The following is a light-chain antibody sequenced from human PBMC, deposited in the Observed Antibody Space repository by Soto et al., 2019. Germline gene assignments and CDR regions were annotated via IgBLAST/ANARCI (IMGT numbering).Light chain of an antibody. CDR1: QGISNY. J-gene: IGKJ3*01. CDR2: SAS. Sequence: DIQMTQSPSSLSASVGDRVSITCRASQGISNYLNWYQQKPGRAPNLLIYSASSLRSGVPSRFSGSGSGTDFTLTISSLQPEDFATYYCQQSYDPPFTFGPGTTVDIK. V-gene: IGKV1-39*01. CDR3: QQSYDPPFT.